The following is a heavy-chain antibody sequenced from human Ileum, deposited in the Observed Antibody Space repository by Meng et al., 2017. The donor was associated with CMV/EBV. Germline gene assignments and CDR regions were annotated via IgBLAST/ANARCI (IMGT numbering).Heavy chain of an antibody. J-gene: IGHJ4*02. CDR3: VRSQDIVIVRYFDD. V-gene: IGHV4-34*01. Sequence: SETLSLTCAVHGGSFSGYYWGWIRQPPGKGLEWIGEINHLGNTNYNPSLKSRVTISVDTSKNQFSLKLNSVTAADTAVYYCVRSQDIVIVRYFDDWGQGTLVTVSS. CDR1: GGSFSGYY. D-gene: IGHD2-2*01. CDR2: INHLGNT.